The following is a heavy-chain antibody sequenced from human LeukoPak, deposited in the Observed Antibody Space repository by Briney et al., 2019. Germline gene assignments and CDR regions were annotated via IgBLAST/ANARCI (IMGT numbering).Heavy chain of an antibody. CDR1: GFTFSSYA. V-gene: IGHV3-64*01. Sequence: PGGSLRLSCAASGFTFSSYAMHWVRQAPGKGLEYVSAISSNGGSTYYANSVKGRFTISRDNSKNTLYLQMGSLRAEDMAVYYCARVPPSYYDSSGYLDYWGQGTLVTVSS. CDR2: ISSNGGST. CDR3: ARVPPSYYDSSGYLDY. D-gene: IGHD3-22*01. J-gene: IGHJ4*02.